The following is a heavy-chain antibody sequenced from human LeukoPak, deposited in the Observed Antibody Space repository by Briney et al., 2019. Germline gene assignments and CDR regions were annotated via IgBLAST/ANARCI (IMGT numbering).Heavy chain of an antibody. Sequence: GGSLRLSCAASGFTFSSYAMHWVRQAPGKGLEWVAVISSDGSNKYSADSVKGRFTISRDNAKNSLYLQMNSLRAEDTALYYCARDRQGAGMDYWGQGTLVTVSS. CDR3: ARDRQGAGMDY. V-gene: IGHV3-30*04. J-gene: IGHJ4*02. CDR1: GFTFSSYA. D-gene: IGHD6-19*01. CDR2: ISSDGSNK.